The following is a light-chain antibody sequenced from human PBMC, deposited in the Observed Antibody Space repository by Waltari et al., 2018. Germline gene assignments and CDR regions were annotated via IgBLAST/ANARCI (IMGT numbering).Light chain of an antibody. V-gene: IGLV2-14*03. J-gene: IGLJ1*01. CDR1: SSDVGGYNF. CDR2: GVS. Sequence: QSALTQPASVSGSPGQSITIPCTGTSSDVGGYNFVSWYQQHPGKAPNLMIDGVSNRPSGVSSRFSGSKSGNTASLTISGLQAEDEADYYCNSYTSSYTYVFGTGTKVTVL. CDR3: NSYTSSYTYV.